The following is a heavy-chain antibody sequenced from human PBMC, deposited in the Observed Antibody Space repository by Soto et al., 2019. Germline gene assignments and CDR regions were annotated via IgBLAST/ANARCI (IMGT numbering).Heavy chain of an antibody. CDR3: AREMVRGVGSDY. CDR1: GYTFTSYG. D-gene: IGHD3-10*01. Sequence: QVQLVQSGAEVKKPGASVKVSCKASGYTFTSYGISWVRQAPGQGLEWMGWISTYNGNTKYAQKLQGRVXLXTXTSTSPAYMELRSLRSDDTAVFYCAREMVRGVGSDYWGQGTLVTVSS. V-gene: IGHV1-18*01. CDR2: ISTYNGNT. J-gene: IGHJ4*02.